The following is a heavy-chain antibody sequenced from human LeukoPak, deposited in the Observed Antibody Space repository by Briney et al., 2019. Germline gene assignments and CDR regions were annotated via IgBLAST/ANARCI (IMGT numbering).Heavy chain of an antibody. V-gene: IGHV1-69*01. CDR1: GGTFSSYA. D-gene: IGHD3-22*01. J-gene: IGHJ4*02. CDR3: EGNSSGYYYELDY. CDR2: IIPIFGTA. Sequence: SVKVSCKASGGTFSSYAISWVRQAPGQGLEWMGGIIPIFGTANYAQKFQGRVTITADESTSTAYMELSSLRSEDTAVYYCEGNSSGYYYELDYWGQGTLVTVSS.